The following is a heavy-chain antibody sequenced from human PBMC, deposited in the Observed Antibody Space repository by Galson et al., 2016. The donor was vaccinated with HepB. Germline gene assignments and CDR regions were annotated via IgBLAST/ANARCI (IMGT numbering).Heavy chain of an antibody. CDR3: ARGESVVVTRTPKQSENWFDP. V-gene: IGHV3-11*04. CDR2: ISSSGNII. Sequence: SLRLSCAASGFTFSDYYMSWIRQAPGKGLEWLSYISSSGNIISYADSVEGRFTISRDNAKNSLYLQMNSLRVEETALYYCARGESVVVTRTPKQSENWFDPWGQGTLVTVSS. D-gene: IGHD2-15*01. J-gene: IGHJ5*02. CDR1: GFTFSDYY.